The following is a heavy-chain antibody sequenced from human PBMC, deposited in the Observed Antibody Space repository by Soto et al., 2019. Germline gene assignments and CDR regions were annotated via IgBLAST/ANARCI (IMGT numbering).Heavy chain of an antibody. CDR2: LNGRATGK. V-gene: IGHV3-23*01. Sequence: EVQLLESGGGLVRPGGSLRLSCVISGFTFSSYAMTWVRQAPGKGLEWVSTLNGRATGKYHADSVRGRFTISRDNSKSTLYLEMNSLRAEDSAIYSCAKGYSDSSWSHLDFWGQGTLVTVSS. D-gene: IGHD6-13*01. J-gene: IGHJ4*02. CDR1: GFTFSSYA. CDR3: AKGYSDSSWSHLDF.